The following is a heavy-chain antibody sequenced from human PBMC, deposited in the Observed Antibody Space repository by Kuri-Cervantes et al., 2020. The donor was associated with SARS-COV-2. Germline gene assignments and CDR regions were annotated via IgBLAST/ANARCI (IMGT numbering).Heavy chain of an antibody. CDR3: AREWAVVNYFDY. J-gene: IGHJ4*02. Sequence: SETLSLTCAVSGYSISSGYYWGWIRQPPGKGLEWIGSIYHSGSTYYNPSLKSRVTISVDTSKNQFSLKLSSVTAADTAVYYCAREWAVVNYFDYWGQGTLVTVSS. V-gene: IGHV4-38-2*02. CDR2: IYHSGST. D-gene: IGHD4-23*01. CDR1: GYSISSGYY.